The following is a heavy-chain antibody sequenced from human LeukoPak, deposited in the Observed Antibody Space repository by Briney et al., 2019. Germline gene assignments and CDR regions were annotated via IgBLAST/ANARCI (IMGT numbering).Heavy chain of an antibody. Sequence: GASVKVSCKPAGYTFTGYYMLGVRQAPGQGLEWMGLINPHTGAANYSHKFQGRVTMTRDTSISTAYMHLTRLKFDDTATYYCARGKSGYSTRVQGTPVTVSS. J-gene: IGHJ4*02. D-gene: IGHD3-3*01. V-gene: IGHV1-2*02. CDR3: ARGKSGYST. CDR2: INPHTGAA. CDR1: GYTFTGYY.